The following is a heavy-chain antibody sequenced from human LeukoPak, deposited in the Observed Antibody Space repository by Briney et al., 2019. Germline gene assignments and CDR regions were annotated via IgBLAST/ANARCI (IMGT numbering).Heavy chain of an antibody. J-gene: IGHJ2*01. CDR3: ARDFGSEGYTSGWHAFDL. V-gene: IGHV3-48*03. D-gene: IGHD6-19*01. CDR2: ISSSGSII. Sequence: VGSLRLSCAASAFTFSSYEMNLVRQAPGKGLEWVSYISSSGSIIYYADSVNGRFTISRDNAKKSLYLQMDSLRTEDTAVSYCARDFGSEGYTSGWHAFDLWGRGTLVTVSS. CDR1: AFTFSSYE.